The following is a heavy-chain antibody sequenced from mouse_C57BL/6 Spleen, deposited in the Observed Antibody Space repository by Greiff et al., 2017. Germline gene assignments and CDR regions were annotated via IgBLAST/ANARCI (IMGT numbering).Heavy chain of an antibody. J-gene: IGHJ2*01. Sequence: EVLLVESGGGLVKPGASLKLSCAASGFTFSDYGMHWVRQATEKGLEWVGYISTGYSTINYAEKVKGRSTFTGDQATNTPFLQITSLRSEDTAIYYCARLYYDDYRDVIYYWGQGTTVTVSS. CDR3: ARLYYDDYRDVIYY. V-gene: IGHV5-17*01. CDR2: ISTGYSTI. CDR1: GFTFSDYG. D-gene: IGHD2-13*01.